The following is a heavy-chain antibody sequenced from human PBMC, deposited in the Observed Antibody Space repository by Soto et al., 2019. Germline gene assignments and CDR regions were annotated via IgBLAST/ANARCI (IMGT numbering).Heavy chain of an antibody. J-gene: IGHJ4*02. D-gene: IGHD3-9*01. V-gene: IGHV1-2*02. CDR3: ARPPGYVTDWYYFDT. Sequence: ASVKVSCKTSGNTLTSFYIHWVRQAPGQGLEWVGRLSPTTGGTNYAQHFQGRVTVTWDMSTFTAYMELSSLIYKDTAVYYCARPPGYVTDWYYFDTWGQGTQVTVSS. CDR1: GNTLTSFY. CDR2: LSPTTGGT.